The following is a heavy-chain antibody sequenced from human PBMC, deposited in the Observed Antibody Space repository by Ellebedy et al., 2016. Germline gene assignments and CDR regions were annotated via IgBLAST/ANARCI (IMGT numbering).Heavy chain of an antibody. J-gene: IGHJ4*02. CDR3: ARDSGYDWLVDC. V-gene: IGHV3-23*01. CDR1: GFTFRNYA. CDR2: MNDNGHSI. D-gene: IGHD5-12*01. Sequence: GGSLRLXXAASGFTFRNYAMSWVRQAPGKGLEWVSTMNDNGHSIYYADSVRGRFTISRDNAKNSLYLQMSSLRAEDTAVYYCARDSGYDWLVDCWGQGTLVTVSS.